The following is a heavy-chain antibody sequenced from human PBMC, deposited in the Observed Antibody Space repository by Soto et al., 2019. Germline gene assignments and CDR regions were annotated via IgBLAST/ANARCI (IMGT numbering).Heavy chain of an antibody. CDR3: ARDRSRVLRYFDWLSGRYPISSLFHVDY. Sequence: PGGSLRLSCAASGFTFSDYYMSWIRQAPGKGLEWVSYISSSSSYTNYADSVKGRFTISRDNAKNSLYLQMNSLRAEDTAVYYCARDRSRVLRYFDWLSGRYPISSLFHVDYWGQGTLVTVSS. D-gene: IGHD3-9*01. V-gene: IGHV3-11*06. CDR2: ISSSSSYT. J-gene: IGHJ4*02. CDR1: GFTFSDYY.